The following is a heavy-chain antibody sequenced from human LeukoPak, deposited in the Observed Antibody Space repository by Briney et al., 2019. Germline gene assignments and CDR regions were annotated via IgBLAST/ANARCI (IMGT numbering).Heavy chain of an antibody. CDR1: GFTFSSYA. Sequence: GGSLRLSCAASGFTFSSYAMSWVRQAPGKGLEWVSAISGSGGSTYYADSVKGRFTISRDNSKNTLYLQMNSLRAENTAVYYCAKGPYYHDSSGYYYQRNWFDPWGQGTLVTVSS. CDR3: AKGPYYHDSSGYYYQRNWFDP. J-gene: IGHJ5*02. V-gene: IGHV3-23*01. D-gene: IGHD3-22*01. CDR2: ISGSGGST.